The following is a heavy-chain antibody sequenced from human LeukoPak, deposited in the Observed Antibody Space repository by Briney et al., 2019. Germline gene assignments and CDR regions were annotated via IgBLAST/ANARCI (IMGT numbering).Heavy chain of an antibody. D-gene: IGHD3-22*01. Sequence: ASVKVSCKASGGTFSSYAISWVRQAPGQGLEWMGGIIPIFGTANYAQKFQGRVTITADKSTSTAYMELSSLRSEDTAVYYCARTLDYYDSSGYYYGAPDAFDIWGQGTMVTVSS. CDR1: GGTFSSYA. J-gene: IGHJ3*02. V-gene: IGHV1-69*06. CDR2: IIPIFGTA. CDR3: ARTLDYYDSSGYYYGAPDAFDI.